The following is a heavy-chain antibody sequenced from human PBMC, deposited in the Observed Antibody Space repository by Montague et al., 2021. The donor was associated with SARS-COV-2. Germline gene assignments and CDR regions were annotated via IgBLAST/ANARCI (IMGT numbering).Heavy chain of an antibody. CDR2: TYYRSKWYN. V-gene: IGHV6-1*01. Sequence: CAISGDSVSSNIATWNWIRQSPSRGLEWLGRTYYRSKWYNDYAVSVKSRVIINPDTSNNRISLQLNSVTPEDTAVYYCARAYGGGDCYFCWYFDLWGRGTLVTVSS. CDR1: GDSVSSNIAT. D-gene: IGHD2-21*02. J-gene: IGHJ2*01. CDR3: ARAYGGGDCYFCWYFDL.